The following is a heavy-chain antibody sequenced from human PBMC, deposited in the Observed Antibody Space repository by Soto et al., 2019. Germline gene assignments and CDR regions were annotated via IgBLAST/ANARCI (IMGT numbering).Heavy chain of an antibody. D-gene: IGHD3-22*01. V-gene: IGHV3-74*01. CDR2: INGDGKTA. CDR3: ARPRYDGSGTPFDH. Sequence: EVQLVESGGGLVQPGGSLRLSSAASGFTFSSYWMHWVRQAPGKGLVWVSGINGDGKTATYADSVKGRFIISRDNAKNILYLQMNSLTAEDTAVYYCARPRYDGSGTPFDHWGQGSLVTVSS. J-gene: IGHJ4*02. CDR1: GFTFSSYW.